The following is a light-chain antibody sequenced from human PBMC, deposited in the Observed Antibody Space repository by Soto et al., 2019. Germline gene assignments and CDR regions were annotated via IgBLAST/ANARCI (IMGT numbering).Light chain of an antibody. V-gene: IGKV1-5*03. J-gene: IGKJ1*01. Sequence: DIQMTQSPSTLSASVGDRVTITCRASQSISSWLAWYQQKPGKAPKLLIYKASSLETGVPSRFSGSGSGTEFTLIIICLKPDDFASYYCQQYGSSSPWTFGQGTKVEIK. CDR1: QSISSW. CDR3: QQYGSSSPWT. CDR2: KAS.